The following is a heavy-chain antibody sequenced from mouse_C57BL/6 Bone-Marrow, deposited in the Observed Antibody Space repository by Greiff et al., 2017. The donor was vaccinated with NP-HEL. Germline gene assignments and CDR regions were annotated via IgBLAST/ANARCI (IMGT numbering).Heavy chain of an antibody. CDR3: ASTGLRRDRGVDY. J-gene: IGHJ4*01. V-gene: IGHV1-81*01. D-gene: IGHD2-4*01. CDR1: GYTFTSYG. CDR2: IYPRSGNT. Sequence: QVHVKQSGAELARPGASVKLSCKASGYTFTSYGISWVKQRTGQGLEWIGEIYPRSGNTYYNEKFKGKATLTADKSSSTAYMELRSLTSEDSAVYFCASTGLRRDRGVDYWGQGTSVTVSS.